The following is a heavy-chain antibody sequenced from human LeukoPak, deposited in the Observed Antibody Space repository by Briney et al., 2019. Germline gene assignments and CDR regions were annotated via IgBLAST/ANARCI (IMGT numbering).Heavy chain of an antibody. CDR3: ARDAGWGYYDL. V-gene: IGHV3-7*01. J-gene: IGHJ4*02. CDR2: IDKHGSGK. CDR1: GFTFSTSW. D-gene: IGHD1-26*01. Sequence: GGSLRLSCAASGFTFSTSWVTWVRQAPGKGLEWVANIDKHGSGKYYVDSVKGRFAISRDYASNSVFLQMDSLRAEDTSVYCARDAGWGYYDLWGQGTPVTVSS.